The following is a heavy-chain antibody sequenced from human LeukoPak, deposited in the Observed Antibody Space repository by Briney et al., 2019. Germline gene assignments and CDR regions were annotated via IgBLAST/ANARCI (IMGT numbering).Heavy chain of an antibody. CDR2: IRSKAYGETT. CDR1: GFTFGEYA. V-gene: IGHV3-49*03. D-gene: IGHD6-19*01. Sequence: GGSLRLSCTASGFTFGEYAMSWFRQALGKGLEWIGFIRSKAYGETTEHAASVKGRFTVSRDDSKSIAYLQMNSLKTEDTAMYYCTRDRDNSGWFRGAGDYWGQGTLVTVSS. J-gene: IGHJ4*02. CDR3: TRDRDNSGWFRGAGDY.